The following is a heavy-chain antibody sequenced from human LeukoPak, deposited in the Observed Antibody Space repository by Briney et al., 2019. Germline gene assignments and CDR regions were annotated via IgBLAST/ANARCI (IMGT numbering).Heavy chain of an antibody. V-gene: IGHV3-15*01. J-gene: IGHJ4*02. D-gene: IGHD4-17*01. CDR1: GFTFSSYN. CDR3: TTTSDYGDHKR. Sequence: PGGSLRLSCAASGFTFSSYNMNWVRQAPGKGLEWVGHIKSKTDGGTTDYAAPVKGRFTISRDDSKNTLYLQMNSLKTEDTAVYYCTTTSDYGDHKRWGQGTLVTVSS. CDR2: IKSKTDGGTT.